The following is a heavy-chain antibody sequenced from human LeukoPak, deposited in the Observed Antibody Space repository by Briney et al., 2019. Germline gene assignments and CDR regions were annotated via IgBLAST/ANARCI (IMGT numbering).Heavy chain of an antibody. CDR1: GGSMKDYS. Sequence: SSETLSLTCTVSGGSMKDYSWSWIRQSAGNGLEWIGRMYTRGNSHYNPSLTSRVTISIDESKNQFSLKLRSVTAADTAVYYCAREGFGEANFDFWGQGTRVTVSS. CDR3: AREGFGEANFDF. V-gene: IGHV4-4*07. D-gene: IGHD3-10*01. CDR2: MYTRGNS. J-gene: IGHJ4*02.